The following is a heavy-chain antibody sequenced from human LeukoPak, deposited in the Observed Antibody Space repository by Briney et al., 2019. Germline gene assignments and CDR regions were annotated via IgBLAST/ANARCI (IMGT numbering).Heavy chain of an antibody. Sequence: GGSLRLSCAASGFTFRSYAMHWVRRAPGKGLEWVAVITYDGSNEYYADSVKGRFTISRDNSKNTVHLQMNSLRGDDTAVYYCARDHYFDYWGQGTLVTVSS. V-gene: IGHV3-30-3*01. J-gene: IGHJ4*02. CDR3: ARDHYFDY. CDR2: ITYDGSNE. CDR1: GFTFRSYA.